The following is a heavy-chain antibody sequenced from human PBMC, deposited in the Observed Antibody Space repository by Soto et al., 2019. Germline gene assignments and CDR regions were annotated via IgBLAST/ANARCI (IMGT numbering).Heavy chain of an antibody. CDR2: ISYDGSNK. V-gene: IGHV3-30*18. D-gene: IGHD5-18*01. Sequence: PXGSLTLSCAAFGLTFSSSGRPWFRKAPGKGLEWVAVISYDGSNKYYADSVKGRFTISRDNSKNTLYLQMSSLKSEDTAVYYCSKDTEIQEYYYYYGMDVWGQGTAVTVSS. CDR1: GLTFSSSG. J-gene: IGHJ6*02. CDR3: SKDTEIQEYYYYYGMDV.